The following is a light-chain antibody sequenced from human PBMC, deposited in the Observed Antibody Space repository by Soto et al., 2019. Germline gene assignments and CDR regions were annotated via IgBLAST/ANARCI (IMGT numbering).Light chain of an antibody. CDR3: QQHYSYRPVT. J-gene: IGKJ5*01. CDR1: QGSRND. CDR2: AAS. Sequence: DIQLAQSPCCLSASVGDGVTITCRASQGSRNDVGWYQQKPGKAPKLLIYAASTLQSGVPSRFSGSGSGTDFTLTISCLQSEDFATYYCQQHYSYRPVTFGQGTRLEIK. V-gene: IGKV1-17*01.